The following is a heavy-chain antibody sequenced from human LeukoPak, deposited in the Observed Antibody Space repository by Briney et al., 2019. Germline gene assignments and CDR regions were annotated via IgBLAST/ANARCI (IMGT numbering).Heavy chain of an antibody. CDR3: VRNLAVAGTCFDS. D-gene: IGHD6-19*01. Sequence: GGSLRLSCAASGFTFRNYWMSWVRQAPGTGLEWVANIKQDGSDRNYVTSVRGRFTISRDNAESSLYLQMNSLRVEGTAAYYCVRNLAVAGTCFDSWGQGTLVTVSS. V-gene: IGHV3-7*03. J-gene: IGHJ4*02. CDR1: GFTFRNYW. CDR2: IKQDGSDR.